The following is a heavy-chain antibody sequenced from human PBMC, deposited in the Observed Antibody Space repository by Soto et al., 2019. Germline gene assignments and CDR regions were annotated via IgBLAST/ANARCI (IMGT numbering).Heavy chain of an antibody. CDR3: ARGRRGYDYAPRQKYYFDY. Sequence: PSETLSLTCAVYGGSFSGYYWSWIRQPPGKGLEWIGEINHSGSTNYNPSLKSRVTISVDTSKNQFSLKLSSVTAADTAVYYCARGRRGYDYAPRQKYYFDYWGQGTLVTVSS. V-gene: IGHV4-34*01. D-gene: IGHD5-12*01. CDR1: GGSFSGYY. J-gene: IGHJ4*02. CDR2: INHSGST.